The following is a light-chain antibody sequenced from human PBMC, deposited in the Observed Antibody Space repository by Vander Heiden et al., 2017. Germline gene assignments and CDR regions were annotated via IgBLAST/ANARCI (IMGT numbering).Light chain of an antibody. Sequence: NFMLTQPHSVSASPGKTVTISCTRSSGSIASNYVPRYQQRPGSSPATGIYEDDQRPSGVPDRFSGSIDSSSNAASRTISGLKTEDEADDYCQSYDSSNWVFGGGTKLTAL. J-gene: IGLJ3*02. CDR2: EDD. CDR3: QSYDSSNWV. V-gene: IGLV6-57*01. CDR1: SGSIASNY.